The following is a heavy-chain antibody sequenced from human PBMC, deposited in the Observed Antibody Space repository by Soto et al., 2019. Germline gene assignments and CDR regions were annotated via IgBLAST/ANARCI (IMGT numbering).Heavy chain of an antibody. Sequence: GSLRLXCVASGFTVSDHYMDWGLDAPGKGLEWIGRTRNKANGYTTEYAASVKVRFIISRDDSKNLLYLQMNSLKTEDTAVYYCARELMNTVTLFDFWGQGTLVTVSS. CDR1: GFTVSDHY. CDR3: ARELMNTVTLFDF. CDR2: TRNKANGYTT. J-gene: IGHJ4*02. V-gene: IGHV3-72*01. D-gene: IGHD4-17*01.